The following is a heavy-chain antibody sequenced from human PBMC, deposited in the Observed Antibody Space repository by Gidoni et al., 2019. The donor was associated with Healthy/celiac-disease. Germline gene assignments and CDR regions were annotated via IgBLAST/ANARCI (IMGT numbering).Heavy chain of an antibody. CDR1: GFPFSSYA. V-gene: IGHV3-64D*08. J-gene: IGHJ4*02. Sequence: VQLVESGGGLVQPGGSLRLSCSASGFPFSSYAMHWVRPAPGKGLEYVSASSSNGGSTYYADSVKGRCTMSRDNSKNTLDLQMSSLRAEDTAVYYCVKERDFDWLLFDYWGQGTLVTVSS. CDR3: VKERDFDWLLFDY. D-gene: IGHD3-9*01. CDR2: SSSNGGST.